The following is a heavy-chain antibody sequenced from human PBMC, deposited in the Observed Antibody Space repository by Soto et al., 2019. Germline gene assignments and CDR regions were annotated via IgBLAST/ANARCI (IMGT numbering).Heavy chain of an antibody. CDR1: GFTFSSYA. CDR2: ISYDGSNK. CDR3: ARDGGYSSGWELPGAPTDYYYYYGMDV. Sequence: GGSLRLSCAASGFTFSSYAMHWVRQAPGKGLEWVAVISYDGSNKYYADSVKGRFTISRDNSKNTLYLQMNSLRAEDTAVYYCARDGGYSSGWELPGAPTDYYYYYGMDVWGQGTTVTVS. J-gene: IGHJ6*02. V-gene: IGHV3-30-3*01. D-gene: IGHD6-19*01.